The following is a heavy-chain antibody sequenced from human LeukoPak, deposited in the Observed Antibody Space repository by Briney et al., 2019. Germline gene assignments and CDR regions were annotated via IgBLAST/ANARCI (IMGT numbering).Heavy chain of an antibody. Sequence: SSETLSLTCTVSGGSISSYFWSWIRQPPGMGLEWIGYVYYSGSPNYNPSLKSRVTISVDTSKNQFSLRLRSVTAADTAVYYCARVFDDYYDSSADPPLWFVPWAREPWSPSPQ. CDR3: ARVFDDYYDSSADPPLWFVP. CDR1: GGSISSYF. D-gene: IGHD3-22*01. V-gene: IGHV4-59*01. CDR2: VYYSGSP. J-gene: IGHJ5*02.